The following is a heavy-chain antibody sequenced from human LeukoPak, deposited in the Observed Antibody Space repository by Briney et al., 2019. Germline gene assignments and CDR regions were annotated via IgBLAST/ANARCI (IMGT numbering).Heavy chain of an antibody. J-gene: IGHJ4*02. CDR2: ISAYTGNT. CDR1: GYTLTELS. V-gene: IGHV1-18*01. D-gene: IGHD3-22*01. Sequence: ASVKVSCKVSGYTLTELSMHWVRQAPGQGLEWMGWISAYTGNTNYAQNFQGRVTMTTDTSTSTAFMELRSLRSDDTAVYYCARSGVGYFYDNTGYYPLDYWGQGTLVTVSS. CDR3: ARSGVGYFYDNTGYYPLDY.